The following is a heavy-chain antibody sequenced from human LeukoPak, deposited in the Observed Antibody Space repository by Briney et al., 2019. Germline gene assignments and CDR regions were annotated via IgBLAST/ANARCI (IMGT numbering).Heavy chain of an antibody. J-gene: IGHJ4*02. CDR2: INPNSGGT. Sequence: ASVKVSCKASGYTFTGYYMHWVRQAPGQGPEWMGWINPNSGGTNYAQKFQGRVTMTRDTSISTAYMELSRLRSDDTAVYYCARRAVRLLRPPDYWGQGTLVTVSS. CDR3: ARRAVRLLRPPDY. CDR1: GYTFTGYY. D-gene: IGHD4-17*01. V-gene: IGHV1-2*02.